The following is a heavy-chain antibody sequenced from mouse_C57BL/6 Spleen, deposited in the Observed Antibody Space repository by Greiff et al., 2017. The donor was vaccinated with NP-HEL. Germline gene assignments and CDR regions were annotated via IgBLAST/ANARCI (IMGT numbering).Heavy chain of an antibody. CDR2: ISGGGGNT. D-gene: IGHD1-1*01. V-gene: IGHV5-9*01. CDR1: GFTFSSYT. J-gene: IGHJ1*03. Sequence: EVKLMESGGGLVKPGGSLKLSCAASGFTFSSYTMSWVRQTPEKRLEWVATISGGGGNTYYPDSVKGRFTISRDNAKNTLYLQMSSLRSEDTALYYCARRAVGDWYFDVWGTGTTVTVSS. CDR3: ARRAVGDWYFDV.